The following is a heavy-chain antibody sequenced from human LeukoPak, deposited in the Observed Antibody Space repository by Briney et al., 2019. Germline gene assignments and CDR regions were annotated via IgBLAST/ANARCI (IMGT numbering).Heavy chain of an antibody. V-gene: IGHV1-2*02. CDR2: INPNSGGT. J-gene: IGHJ6*02. CDR3: ARVPPYDILTGYKDYGMDV. CDR1: GYTFTGYY. Sequence: GASVKVSCKASGYTFTGYYMHWVRQAPGQGLEWMGWINPNSGGTNYAQKFQGRVTMTRDTSISTAYMEVSRLRSDDTAVYYCARVPPYDILTGYKDYGMDVWGQGTTVTVSS. D-gene: IGHD3-9*01.